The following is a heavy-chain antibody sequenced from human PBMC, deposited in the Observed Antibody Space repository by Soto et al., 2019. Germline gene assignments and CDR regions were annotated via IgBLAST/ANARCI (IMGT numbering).Heavy chain of an antibody. CDR1: GYTFSTYA. CDR3: ARGKGMEENYYYYGLDI. D-gene: IGHD1-1*01. CDR2: INGGTGQT. J-gene: IGHJ6*02. V-gene: IGHV1-3*01. Sequence: ASVKVSCKASGYTFSTYAMHWVRQAPGQSLEWMGWINGGTGQTKYSQRFQDRVTIARDASASTAYMELSSLGSEDTAVYYCARGKGMEENYYYYGLDIWGQGTTVTVSS.